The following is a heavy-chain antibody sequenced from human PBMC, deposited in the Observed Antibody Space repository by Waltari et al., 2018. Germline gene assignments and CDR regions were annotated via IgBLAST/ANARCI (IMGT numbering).Heavy chain of an antibody. CDR3: ARDLRKSGSWFLDS. D-gene: IGHD2-15*01. J-gene: IGHJ5*01. Sequence: EVQVGQSGGGLSQPGGYMRLYCGAAGFRVRHTFNVWVRQVAGKGLKWVSVFYIDGSTCYADSVRGRFTISSDRSKNMLDLHMTSLRADDTAMYYCARDLRKSGSWFLDSWGQGTLVTVSS. CDR1: GFRVRHTF. V-gene: IGHV3-53*01. CDR2: FYIDGST.